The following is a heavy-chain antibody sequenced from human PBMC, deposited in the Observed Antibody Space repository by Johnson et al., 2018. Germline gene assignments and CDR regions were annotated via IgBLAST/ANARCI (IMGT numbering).Heavy chain of an antibody. D-gene: IGHD2-15*01. V-gene: IGHV3-30*18. CDR1: GFTFSSYD. CDR2: ISYDGNNQ. Sequence: QVQLVECGGGVVPPGRSLRLSCAASGFTFSSYDIHWVRQAPGKGLEWVAVISYDGNNQYYSASVRGRFTISRDNSKNTLYLQMNSLRTEDTAGVYRGEGSGGQDAFGIWGPGTMVTVS. J-gene: IGHJ3*02. CDR3: GEGSGGQDAFGI.